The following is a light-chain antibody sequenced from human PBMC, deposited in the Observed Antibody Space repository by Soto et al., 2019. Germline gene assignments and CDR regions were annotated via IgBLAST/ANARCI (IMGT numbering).Light chain of an antibody. CDR3: QRFKTCPFT. CDR2: AAS. J-gene: IGKJ3*01. V-gene: IGKV1-9*01. CDR1: QGISSY. Sequence: DIQLTQYPSFLSASVGARVTITCRASQGISSYLAGYQQKPGIAAKLLIYAASTLQSGVPSTFSGSRSGTEFTLTISSLRPEDFAIYYCQRFKTCPFTFGPGTKVDIK.